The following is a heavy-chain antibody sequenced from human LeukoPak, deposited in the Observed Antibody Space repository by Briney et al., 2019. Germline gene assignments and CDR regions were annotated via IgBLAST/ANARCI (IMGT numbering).Heavy chain of an antibody. CDR1: GGSFSGYY. D-gene: IGHD3-22*01. CDR2: INHSGST. Sequence: PSETLSLTCAVYGGSFSGYYWSWIRQPPGKGLEWIGEINHSGSTNYNPSLKSRVTISVDTSKNQFSLKLSSVTAADTAVYYCARVPTGDYYDSREFDYWGQGTLVTVSS. J-gene: IGHJ4*02. CDR3: ARVPTGDYYDSREFDY. V-gene: IGHV4-34*01.